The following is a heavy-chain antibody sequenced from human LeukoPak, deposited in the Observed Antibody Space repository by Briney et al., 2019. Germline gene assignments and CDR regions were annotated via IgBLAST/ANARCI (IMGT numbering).Heavy chain of an antibody. V-gene: IGHV3-66*01. Sequence: GGSLRLSCAAPGFTFSSYAMSWVRQAPGKGLEWVSVIYSGGSTYYADSVKGRFTISRDNSKNTLYLQMNSLRAEDTAVYYCARIMSLYYDSSGYYQYWGQGTLVTVSS. D-gene: IGHD3-22*01. CDR2: IYSGGST. J-gene: IGHJ4*02. CDR3: ARIMSLYYDSSGYYQY. CDR1: GFTFSSYA.